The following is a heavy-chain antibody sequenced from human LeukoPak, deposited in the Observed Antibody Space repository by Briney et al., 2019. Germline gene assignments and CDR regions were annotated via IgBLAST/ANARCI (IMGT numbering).Heavy chain of an antibody. CDR3: AKDPYSNKDAFDI. CDR1: GFTFSSYA. CDR2: ISGSGGST. D-gene: IGHD6-13*01. Sequence: PGGSLRLSCATSGFTFSSYAMSWVRQAPGKGLEWVSAISGSGGSTYYADSVKGRFTISRDNSKNTLYLQMNSLRAEDTAVYYCAKDPYSNKDAFDIWGQGTMVTVSS. J-gene: IGHJ3*02. V-gene: IGHV3-23*01.